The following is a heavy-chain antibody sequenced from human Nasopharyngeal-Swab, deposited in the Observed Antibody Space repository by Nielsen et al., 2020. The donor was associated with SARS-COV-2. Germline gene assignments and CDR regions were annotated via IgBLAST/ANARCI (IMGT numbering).Heavy chain of an antibody. V-gene: IGHV1-3*01. CDR1: GYTFTSYV. J-gene: IGHJ6*02. D-gene: IGHD6-13*01. CDR3: ARDRVEAAGTSYYYYHMDV. CDR2: INGGNGNT. Sequence: ASVKVSCKASGYTFTSYVMHWVRPAPGQRLEWMGWINGGNGNTEYSQKFQGRVTINRDTSARTAYMELSSLRSEDTAVYYCARDRVEAAGTSYYYYHMDVWGQGTTVTVSS.